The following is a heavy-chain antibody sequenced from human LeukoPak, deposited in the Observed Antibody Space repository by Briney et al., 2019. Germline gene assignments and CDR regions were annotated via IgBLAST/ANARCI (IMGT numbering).Heavy chain of an antibody. CDR2: INHSGST. V-gene: IGHV4-34*01. D-gene: IGHD3-9*01. CDR3: ARYRKYDKDAFDI. CDR1: GGSFSGYY. Sequence: SETLSLTCAVYGGSFSGYYWSWIRQPPGKELEWIGEINHSGSTNYNPSLKSRVTISVDTSKNQFSLKLSSVTAADTAVYYCARYRKYDKDAFDIWGQGTMVTVSS. J-gene: IGHJ3*02.